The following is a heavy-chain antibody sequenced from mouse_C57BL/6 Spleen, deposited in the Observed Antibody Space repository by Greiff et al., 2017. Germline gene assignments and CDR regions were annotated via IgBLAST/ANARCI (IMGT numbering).Heavy chain of an antibody. V-gene: IGHV1-55*01. Sequence: QVQLQQSGAELVKPGASVKMSCKASGYTFTSYWITWVKQRPGQGLEWIGDIYPGSGSTNYNEKFKSKATLTVDTSSSTAYMQLSSLTSEDSAVYYCARGDGSSGGYFDVWGTGTTVTVSS. J-gene: IGHJ1*03. D-gene: IGHD1-1*01. CDR3: ARGDGSSGGYFDV. CDR2: IYPGSGST. CDR1: GYTFTSYW.